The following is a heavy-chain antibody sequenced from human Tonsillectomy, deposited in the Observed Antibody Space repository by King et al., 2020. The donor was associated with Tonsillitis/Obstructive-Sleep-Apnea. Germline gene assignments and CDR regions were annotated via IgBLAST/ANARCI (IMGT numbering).Heavy chain of an antibody. CDR2: IIPIFGTA. D-gene: IGHD5-24*01. Sequence: VQLVESGAEVKKPGSSVKVSCTASGGTFSSNGISWVRQAPVQGLEWMGGIIPIFGTANYAQKFQGRVTITADESTSTAYMELSSLRSEDTAVYYCARQVRDGYNYGLFDYWGQGTLVTVSS. CDR3: ARQVRDGYNYGLFDY. J-gene: IGHJ4*02. V-gene: IGHV1-69*01. CDR1: GGTFSSNG.